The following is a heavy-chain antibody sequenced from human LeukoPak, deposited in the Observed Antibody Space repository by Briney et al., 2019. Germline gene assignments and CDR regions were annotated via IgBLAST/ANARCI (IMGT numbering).Heavy chain of an antibody. CDR1: GGSISSSSYY. J-gene: IGHJ4*02. D-gene: IGHD6-19*01. V-gene: IGHV4-39*01. CDR3: ASSSSGRILVWDY. CDR2: IYYSGST. Sequence: SETLSLTCTVSGGSISSSSYYWGWIRQPPGKGLEWIGSIYYSGSTYYNPSLKSRVTISVDTSKNQFSLKLSSVTAADTAVYYCASSSSGRILVWDYWGQGTLVTVSS.